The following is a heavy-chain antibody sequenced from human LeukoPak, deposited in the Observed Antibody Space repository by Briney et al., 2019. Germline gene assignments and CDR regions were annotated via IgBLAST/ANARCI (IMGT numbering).Heavy chain of an antibody. CDR3: AREGPYGGEMATIYYYMDV. J-gene: IGHJ6*03. D-gene: IGHD5-24*01. CDR1: GYTFTSYD. V-gene: IGHV1-8*01. CDR2: MNPNSGNT. Sequence: GASVKVPCKASGYTFTSYDINWVRQATGQGLEWMGWMNPNSGNTGYAQKFQGRVTMTRNTSISTAYMELSSLRSEDTAVYYCAREGPYGGEMATIYYYMDVWGKGTTVTVSS.